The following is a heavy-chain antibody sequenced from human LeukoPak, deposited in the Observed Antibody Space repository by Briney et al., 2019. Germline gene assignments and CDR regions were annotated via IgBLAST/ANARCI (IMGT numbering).Heavy chain of an antibody. Sequence: SQTLSLTCTVSLGSISSGGYYWSWIRQHPGKGLEWIGYIYYIGSTYYNPSLKSRVTISVDTSKNQFSLKLSSVTAADTAVYYCARDVRYCSGGSCYDYYYYGMDVWGQGTTVTVSS. CDR1: LGSISSGGYY. J-gene: IGHJ6*02. V-gene: IGHV4-31*03. CDR2: IYYIGST. D-gene: IGHD2-15*01. CDR3: ARDVRYCSGGSCYDYYYYGMDV.